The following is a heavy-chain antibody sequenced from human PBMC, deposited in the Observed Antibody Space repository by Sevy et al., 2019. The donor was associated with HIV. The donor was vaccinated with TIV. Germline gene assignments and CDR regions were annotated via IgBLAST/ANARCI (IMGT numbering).Heavy chain of an antibody. CDR2: ISYDGSNK. Sequence: GGSLRLSCAASGFTFSDYGMNWFRQAPGRGLEWVAVISYDGSNKYYSDSVKGRFTISRDNSKDTLFLQMNSLRAEDTAVYYCAKVRCRFCSGGSSYYFDTWGQGTLVTVSS. CDR1: GFTFSDYG. J-gene: IGHJ4*02. V-gene: IGHV3-30*18. CDR3: AKVRCRFCSGGSSYYFDT. D-gene: IGHD2-15*01.